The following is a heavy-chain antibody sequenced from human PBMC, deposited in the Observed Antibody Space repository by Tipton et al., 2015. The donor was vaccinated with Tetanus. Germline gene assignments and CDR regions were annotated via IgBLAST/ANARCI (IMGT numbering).Heavy chain of an antibody. Sequence: QLVQSGGEVKKPGESLKISCKGSGYIFNNYWIGWVRQKPGKGLEWMGIIYPGDPDTRYSPSFQRQVTISVDKSINTAYLQWSSLKASDTSMFYCARGHCTDGVCNFGFWGQGALVTVAS. J-gene: IGHJ4*02. CDR3: ARGHCTDGVCNFGF. CDR1: GYIFNNYW. D-gene: IGHD2-8*01. CDR2: IYPGDPDT. V-gene: IGHV5-51*01.